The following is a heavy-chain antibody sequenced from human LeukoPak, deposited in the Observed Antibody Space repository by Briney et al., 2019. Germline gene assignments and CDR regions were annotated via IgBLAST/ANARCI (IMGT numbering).Heavy chain of an antibody. Sequence: ETLSLTCTVSGGSISSYYWSWIRQPPGKGLEWIGYIYYSGSTNYNPSLKSRVTISVDTSKKQFSLKLSSVTAADTAVYYCARESGYDRDFDYWGQGTLVTVSS. V-gene: IGHV4-59*01. CDR1: GGSISSYY. CDR2: IYYSGST. D-gene: IGHD5-12*01. CDR3: ARESGYDRDFDY. J-gene: IGHJ4*02.